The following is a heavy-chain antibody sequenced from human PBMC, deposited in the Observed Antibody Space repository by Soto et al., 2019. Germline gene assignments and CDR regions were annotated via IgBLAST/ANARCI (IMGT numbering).Heavy chain of an antibody. CDR2: ISYDGSNK. D-gene: IGHD3-3*01. J-gene: IGHJ4*02. CDR1: GFTFSSYG. CDR3: AKESVRDPIIWSGYEEGHYFDY. Sequence: QVQLVESGGGVVQPGRSLRLSCAASGFTFSSYGMHWVRQAPGKGLEWVAVISYDGSNKYYADSVKGRFTISRDNSKNTLYLQMNSLRAEDTAVYYCAKESVRDPIIWSGYEEGHYFDYWGQGTLVTVSS. V-gene: IGHV3-30*18.